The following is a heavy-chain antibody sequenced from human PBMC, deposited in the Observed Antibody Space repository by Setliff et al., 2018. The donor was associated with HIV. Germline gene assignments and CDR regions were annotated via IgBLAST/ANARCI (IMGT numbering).Heavy chain of an antibody. CDR3: ARDATYDYVWGTSSLVLDY. V-gene: IGHV1-46*01. CDR2: INPSGGST. D-gene: IGHD3-16*01. CDR1: GYTFTSYY. J-gene: IGHJ4*02. Sequence: GASVKVSCKASGYTFTSYYMHWVRQAPGQGLECMGIINPSGGSTSYAQKFQGRVTMTRDTSTSTLYMELSSLRSEDTAVYYCARDATYDYVWGTSSLVLDYWGQGTLVTVSS.